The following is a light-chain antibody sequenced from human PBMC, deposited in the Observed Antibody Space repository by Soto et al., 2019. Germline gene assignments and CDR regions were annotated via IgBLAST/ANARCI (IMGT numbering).Light chain of an antibody. V-gene: IGKV1-5*03. CDR2: KAS. J-gene: IGKJ1*01. Sequence: DIQMTQSPWVLAASVGGRGTSTCRASQSISSWLAWYQQKPGKAPNLLIHKASHLESGVPSRFSGSGSGTEFTLTISSLQPGDFATYYCQHYNTYPWTFGQGTKVDIK. CDR3: QHYNTYPWT. CDR1: QSISSW.